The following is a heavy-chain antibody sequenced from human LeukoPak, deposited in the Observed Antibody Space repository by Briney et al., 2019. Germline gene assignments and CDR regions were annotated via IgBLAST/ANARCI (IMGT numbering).Heavy chain of an antibody. V-gene: IGHV4-31*01. CDR1: GGSISSGGYY. CDR2: IYYSGST. Sequence: SETLSLTCTVSGGSISSGGYYWSWIRQHPGKGLEWLGYIYYSGSTYYNPSLKSQVTISVDTSKNQFSLKLSSVTAADTAVYYCARVGGGNSVGYWGQGTLVTVSS. D-gene: IGHD4-23*01. J-gene: IGHJ4*02. CDR3: ARVGGGNSVGY.